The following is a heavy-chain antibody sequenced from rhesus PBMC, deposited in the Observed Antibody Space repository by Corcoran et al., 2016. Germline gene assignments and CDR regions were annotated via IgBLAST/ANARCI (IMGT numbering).Heavy chain of an antibody. Sequence: EVQLVQSGAEVKRPGESLKISCKTSGYSFTSYWISGVRQMPGKGLEWMGAFDPGDSDTRYNPSFQGQVTISADKSISTAYLQWSRLKASDTATYYCAKGGWGDLFDYWGQGVLVTVSS. D-gene: IGHD3-34*01. CDR1: GYSFTSYW. CDR3: AKGGWGDLFDY. V-gene: IGHV5-20*01. CDR2: FDPGDSDT. J-gene: IGHJ4*01.